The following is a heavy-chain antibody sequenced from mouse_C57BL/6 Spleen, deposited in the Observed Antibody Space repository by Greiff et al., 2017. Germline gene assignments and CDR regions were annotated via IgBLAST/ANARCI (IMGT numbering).Heavy chain of an antibody. V-gene: IGHV5-4*01. J-gene: IGHJ2*01. Sequence: EVQGVESGGGLVKPGGSLKLSCAASGFTFSSYAMSWVRQTPEKRLEWVATISDGGSYTYYPDNVKGRFTISRDNAKNNLYLQMSHLKSEDTAMYYCARAQLFDYWGQGTTLTVSS. CDR2: ISDGGSYT. CDR3: ARAQLFDY. CDR1: GFTFSSYA. D-gene: IGHD3-1*01.